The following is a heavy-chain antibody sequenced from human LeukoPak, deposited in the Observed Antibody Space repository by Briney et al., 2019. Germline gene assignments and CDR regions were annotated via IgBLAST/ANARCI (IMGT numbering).Heavy chain of an antibody. V-gene: IGHV4-59*01. CDR2: IYYSGST. CDR3: ARHGTTGTNLNWFDP. Sequence: TTSETLSLTCTVSGGSISSYYWSWIRQPPGKGLEWLGYIYYSGSTNYNPSLKSRVTISIDTSKSQFSLKVSSVTAADTAVYYCARHGTTGTNLNWFDPWGQGTLVTVSS. J-gene: IGHJ5*02. D-gene: IGHD1-1*01. CDR1: GGSISSYY.